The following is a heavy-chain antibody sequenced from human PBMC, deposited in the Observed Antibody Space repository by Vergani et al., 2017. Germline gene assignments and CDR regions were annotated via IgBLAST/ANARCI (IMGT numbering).Heavy chain of an antibody. D-gene: IGHD4-11*01. Sequence: QVQLQQWGGGLLKPSETLSLTCVVNGGSFTSYHWTWIRQSPGEGLEWVGDIDHTGRLDYNPSLKSRLTMSVDKSRNQFSLTLNSVTATDTAIYFCARVNTETNVHLYYYYYMDVWGQGTAVTVS. CDR3: ARVNTETNVHLYYYYYMDV. V-gene: IGHV4-34*01. CDR2: IDHTGRL. J-gene: IGHJ6*03. CDR1: GGSFTSYH.